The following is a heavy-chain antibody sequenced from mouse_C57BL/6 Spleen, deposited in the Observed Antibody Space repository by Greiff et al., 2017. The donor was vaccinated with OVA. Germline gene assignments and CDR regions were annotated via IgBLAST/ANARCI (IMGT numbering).Heavy chain of an antibody. D-gene: IGHD2-1*01. J-gene: IGHJ4*01. CDR2: IWRGGST. CDR1: GFSLTSYG. CDR3: AKHYGNYDYAMDY. V-gene: IGHV2-5*01. Sequence: QVQLKESGPGLVQPSQSLSITCTVSGFSLTSYGVHWVRQSPGKGLEWLGVIWRGGSTDYNAAFMSRLSITKDNSKSQVFFKMNSLQADDTAIYYCAKHYGNYDYAMDYWGQGTSVTVSS.